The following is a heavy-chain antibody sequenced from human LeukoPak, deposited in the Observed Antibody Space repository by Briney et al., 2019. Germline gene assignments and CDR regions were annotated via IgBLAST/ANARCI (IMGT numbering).Heavy chain of an antibody. J-gene: IGHJ4*02. CDR1: GGSFSGYY. CDR3: VRIIYGDYPDY. V-gene: IGHV4-34*01. Sequence: PSETLSLTCAVYGGSFSGYYWSWIRQPPGKGLEWIGEINHSGSTNYNPSLKSRVTISVDTSKNQFSLKLSSVTAADTAVYYCVRIIYGDYPDYWGQGTLVTVSS. CDR2: INHSGST. D-gene: IGHD4-17*01.